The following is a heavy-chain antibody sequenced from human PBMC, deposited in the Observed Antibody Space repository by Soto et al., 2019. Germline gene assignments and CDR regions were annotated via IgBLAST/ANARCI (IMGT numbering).Heavy chain of an antibody. CDR2: VNAGNDNT. Sequence: QVHLVQSGAEVKKPGASVKVSCKTSGYTFTNNVIYWVRQAPGQRLEWMGWVNAGNDNTKWSREFQGRLTRTKDTSATTAYMELSSLTSEDTAIYFCAREVPYGYSRFDYWGQGTLVTVSS. J-gene: IGHJ4*02. D-gene: IGHD5-18*01. CDR1: GYTFTNNV. CDR3: AREVPYGYSRFDY. V-gene: IGHV1-3*01.